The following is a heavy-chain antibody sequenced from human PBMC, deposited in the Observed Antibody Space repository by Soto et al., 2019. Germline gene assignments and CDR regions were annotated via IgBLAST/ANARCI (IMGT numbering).Heavy chain of an antibody. D-gene: IGHD5-12*01. Sequence: SVKVSCKASGGTFSSYAISWVRQAPGQGLEWMGGIIPIFGTANYAQKFQGRVTITADESTSTAYMELSSLRSEDTAVYYCAREPGGYSGYDRPDYYYYGMDVWGQGTTVTVSS. CDR3: AREPGGYSGYDRPDYYYYGMDV. J-gene: IGHJ6*02. CDR2: IIPIFGTA. V-gene: IGHV1-69*13. CDR1: GGTFSSYA.